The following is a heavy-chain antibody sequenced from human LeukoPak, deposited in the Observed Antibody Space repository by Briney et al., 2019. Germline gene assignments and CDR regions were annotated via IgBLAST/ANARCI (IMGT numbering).Heavy chain of an antibody. V-gene: IGHV4-34*01. D-gene: IGHD6-13*01. CDR3: ARMSNQYSSSWYPYYFDY. CDR1: GGSFSGYY. Sequence: PSETLSLTCAVYGGSFSGYYWSWIRQPPGKGLEWIGEINHSGSTNYNPSLKSRVTISVDTSKNQFSLKLSSVTAADTAVYYCARMSNQYSSSWYPYYFDYWGHGTLVTVFS. J-gene: IGHJ4*01. CDR2: INHSGST.